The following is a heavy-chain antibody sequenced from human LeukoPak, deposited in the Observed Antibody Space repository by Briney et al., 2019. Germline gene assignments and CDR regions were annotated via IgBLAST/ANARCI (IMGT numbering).Heavy chain of an antibody. D-gene: IGHD3-22*01. CDR1: GDSISSSY. Sequence: SETLSLTCTVSGDSISSSYWSWIRQPPGKRLEWVGYFHYTGKTNYNPSLNNRATISVDMSKNQFSLTLTSVTLADTAVYYCARGYYDRSGSSNPFDSWGQGTLVTVSA. J-gene: IGHJ4*02. CDR2: FHYTGKT. V-gene: IGHV4-59*01. CDR3: ARGYYDRSGSSNPFDS.